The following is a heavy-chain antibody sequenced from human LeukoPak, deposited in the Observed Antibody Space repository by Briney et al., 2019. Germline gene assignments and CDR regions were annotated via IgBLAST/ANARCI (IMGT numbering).Heavy chain of an antibody. V-gene: IGHV4-39*07. CDR2: INHSGIT. CDR1: GGSISSSDYY. Sequence: SETLSLTCTVSGGSISSSDYYWHWIRQPPGKGLEWIGEINHSGITHYNPSLKSRVTISADTSKNQFSLKLNSVTAADTAMYYCARGLGGAFYYMDVWGKGTTVTISS. D-gene: IGHD3-9*01. J-gene: IGHJ6*03. CDR3: ARGLGGAFYYMDV.